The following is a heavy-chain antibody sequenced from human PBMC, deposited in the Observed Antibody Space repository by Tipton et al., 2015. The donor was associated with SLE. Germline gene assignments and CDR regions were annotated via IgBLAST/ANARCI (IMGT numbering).Heavy chain of an antibody. J-gene: IGHJ5*02. Sequence: TLSLTCTVSGGSISSGDYYWSWIRQPPGKGLEWIGYIYYSGSTYYNPSLKSRVTISVDTSKNQFSLKLSSVTAADTAVYYCARESILMEGWFDPWGQGTLVTVSS. CDR2: IYYSGST. CDR1: GGSISSGDYY. V-gene: IGHV4-30-4*01. CDR3: ARESILMEGWFDP. D-gene: IGHD3-3*01.